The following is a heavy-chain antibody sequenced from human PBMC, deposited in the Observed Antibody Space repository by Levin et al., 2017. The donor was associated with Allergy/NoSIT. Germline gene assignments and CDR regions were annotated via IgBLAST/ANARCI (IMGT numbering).Heavy chain of an antibody. Sequence: GESLKISCAASGFTFSSYSMTWVRQAPGKGLEWVSYISSSSDTIYYADSVKGRFTISRDNAKNSLYLLMNSLRAEDTTIYYCAREGMKESYFDYWGQGTLVTVSS. V-gene: IGHV3-48*01. D-gene: IGHD3-10*01. CDR3: AREGMKESYFDY. CDR1: GFTFSSYS. CDR2: ISSSSDTI. J-gene: IGHJ4*02.